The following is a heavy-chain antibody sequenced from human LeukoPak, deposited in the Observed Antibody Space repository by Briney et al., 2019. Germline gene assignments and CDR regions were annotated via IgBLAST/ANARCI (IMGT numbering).Heavy chain of an antibody. CDR3: AKVSPPADYGEPIDALDI. D-gene: IGHD4-17*01. CDR2: ISGSGGST. CDR1: GFTFSSYA. J-gene: IGHJ3*02. Sequence: GSLRLSCAASGFTFSSYAMSWVRQAPGKGLEWVSAISGSGGSTYYADSVKGRFTISRDNSKNTLYLQMNSLRAEDTAVYYCAKVSPPADYGEPIDALDIWGQGTMVTVSS. V-gene: IGHV3-23*01.